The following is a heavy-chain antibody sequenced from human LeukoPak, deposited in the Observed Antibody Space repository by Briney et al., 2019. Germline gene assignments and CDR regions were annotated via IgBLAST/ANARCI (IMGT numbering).Heavy chain of an antibody. CDR1: GFTFSSYG. CDR2: IWYDGSNK. CDR3: ARDRLWFGELFSPGWFDP. D-gene: IGHD3-10*01. Sequence: GGSLRLSCAASGFTFSSYGMHWVRQAPGKGLEWVAVIWYDGSNKYYADSVKGRFTISRDNSKNTLYLQTNSLRAEDTAVYYCARDRLWFGELFSPGWFDPWGQGTLVTVSS. V-gene: IGHV3-33*01. J-gene: IGHJ5*02.